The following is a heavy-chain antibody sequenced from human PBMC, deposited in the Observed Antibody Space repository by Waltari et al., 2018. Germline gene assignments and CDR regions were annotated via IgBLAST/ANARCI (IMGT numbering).Heavy chain of an antibody. V-gene: IGHV4-39*07. J-gene: IGHJ4*02. Sequence: QLQLQESGPGLVKPSETLSLPCTVSGGSSSSSSYYWGWIRQPPGKGREWIGSIYYSGSTYYNPSLKSRVTISVDTSKNQFSLKLSSVTAADTAVYYCATRSIAVAGTVDYWGQGTLVTVSS. CDR3: ATRSIAVAGTVDY. D-gene: IGHD6-19*01. CDR2: IYYSGST. CDR1: GGSSSSSSYY.